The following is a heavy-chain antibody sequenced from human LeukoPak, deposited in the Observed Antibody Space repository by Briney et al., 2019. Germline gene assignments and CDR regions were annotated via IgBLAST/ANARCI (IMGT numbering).Heavy chain of an antibody. Sequence: PGGSLRLSCAASGFTFSSYAMSWVRQAPGKGLEWVSSISSSSSYIYYADSVKGRFTISRDNAKNSLYLQMNSLRAEDTAVYYCAGDEVGATWAPVDYWGQGTLVTVSS. V-gene: IGHV3-21*01. CDR1: GFTFSSYA. J-gene: IGHJ4*02. CDR2: ISSSSSYI. D-gene: IGHD1-26*01. CDR3: AGDEVGATWAPVDY.